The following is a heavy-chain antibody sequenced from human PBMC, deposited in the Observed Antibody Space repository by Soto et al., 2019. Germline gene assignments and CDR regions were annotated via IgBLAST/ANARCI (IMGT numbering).Heavy chain of an antibody. J-gene: IGHJ5*02. V-gene: IGHV4-30-2*01. CDR1: GGSISSGGYS. D-gene: IGHD4-4*01. CDR2: IYHSGST. CDR3: ARGGDSNYVLGNWFDP. Sequence: PSETLSLTCAVSGGSISSGGYSWSWIRQPPGKGLEWIGYIYHSGSTYYNPSLKSRVTISVDRSKNQFSLKLSSVTAADTAVYYCARGGDSNYVLGNWFDPWGQGTLVTVSS.